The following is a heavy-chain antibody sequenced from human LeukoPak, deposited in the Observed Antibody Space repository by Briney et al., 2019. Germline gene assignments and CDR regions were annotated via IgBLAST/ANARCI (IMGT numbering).Heavy chain of an antibody. V-gene: IGHV1-46*01. CDR1: GYTFFSYY. D-gene: IGHD3-3*01. CDR2: INPSGGST. CDR3: ARDEYDGDY. J-gene: IGHJ4*02. Sequence: ASVKVSCKASGYTFFSYYMHWVRQAPGQGLEWMGIINPSGGSTSYAQKFQGRVIMTRDPSTSTVYMELRSLRFEDTAVYYCARDEYDGDYWGQGTLVTVSS.